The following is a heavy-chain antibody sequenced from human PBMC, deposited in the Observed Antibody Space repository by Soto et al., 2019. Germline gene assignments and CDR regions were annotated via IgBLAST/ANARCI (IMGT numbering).Heavy chain of an antibody. CDR1: GGSISSYY. Sequence: TSETLSLTCTVSGGSISSYYWSWIRQPPGKGLKKIRYIYYSESTNYNPSLKSRVTISVDTSKNQFSLMLSSVTAADTSVYYCARLLWYYDSSGYYLRGLYYFDYWGQGTLVTVSS. CDR2: IYYSEST. CDR3: ARLLWYYDSSGYYLRGLYYFDY. J-gene: IGHJ4*02. D-gene: IGHD3-22*01. V-gene: IGHV4-59*08.